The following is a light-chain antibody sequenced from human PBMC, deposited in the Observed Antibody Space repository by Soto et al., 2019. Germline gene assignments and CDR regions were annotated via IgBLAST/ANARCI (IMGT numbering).Light chain of an antibody. Sequence: EILLTQSPATLSVSPGERATLSCRASQYIGSNLAWYQQKPGQAPRLLIYGASIRATGFPARFSASGSGTEFTLTISRLEPEDFAVYYCQHYDSSSRTFGQGTKVDIK. CDR2: GAS. CDR1: QYIGSN. V-gene: IGKV3-15*01. CDR3: QHYDSSSRT. J-gene: IGKJ1*01.